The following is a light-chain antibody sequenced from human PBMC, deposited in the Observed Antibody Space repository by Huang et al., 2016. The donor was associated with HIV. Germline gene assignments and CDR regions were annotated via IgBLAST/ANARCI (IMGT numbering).Light chain of an antibody. V-gene: IGKV1-8*01. Sequence: IRMTQSPSSLSASTGDRVTLTCRASQNVGTSLAWYQQRPGRAPVLLIYDASTLQRGVLSRCSGSGSRTVFTLTIGCLQVEDAATYYCQHSDGLSPLTFGGGT. CDR1: QNVGTS. CDR3: QHSDGLSPLT. J-gene: IGKJ4*01. CDR2: DAS.